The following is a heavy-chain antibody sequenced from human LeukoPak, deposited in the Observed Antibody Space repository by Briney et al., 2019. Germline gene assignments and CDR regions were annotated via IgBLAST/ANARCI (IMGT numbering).Heavy chain of an antibody. CDR3: AKGGVYSSGWYFDY. Sequence: GRSLRLSCAASGFTFSSYGMHWVRQAPGKGLEWVAVISYDGSNKYYADSVKGRFTISRDTSKNTLYLQMNSLRAEDTAVYYCAKGGVYSSGWYFDYWGQGTLVTVSS. V-gene: IGHV3-30*18. CDR2: ISYDGSNK. D-gene: IGHD6-19*01. CDR1: GFTFSSYG. J-gene: IGHJ4*02.